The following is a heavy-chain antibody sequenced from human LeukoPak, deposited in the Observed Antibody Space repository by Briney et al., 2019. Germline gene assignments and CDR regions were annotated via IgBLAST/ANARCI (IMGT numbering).Heavy chain of an antibody. V-gene: IGHV3-48*01. J-gene: IGHJ6*02. CDR2: ISSSSSTI. CDR1: GFTFSSYS. CDR3: AREGDSSSWYPYYYYGMDV. Sequence: GGSLRLSCAASGFTFSSYSMNWVRQAPGKGLEWVSYISSSSSTIYYADSVKGRFTISRDNAKNSLYLQMNSLRAEDTAVYYCAREGDSSSWYPYYYYGMDVWGQGTTVTVSS. D-gene: IGHD6-13*01.